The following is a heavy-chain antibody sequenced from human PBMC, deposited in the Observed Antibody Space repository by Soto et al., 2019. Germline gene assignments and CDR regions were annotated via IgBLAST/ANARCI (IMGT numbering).Heavy chain of an antibody. J-gene: IGHJ4*02. CDR1: GGSITSYY. CDR3: ARAGSGYSFDH. D-gene: IGHD3-22*01. Sequence: PSETLSLTCTVSGGSITSYYCTWIRQPPGKGLEWIGYIDYSGSTNYSPSLKSRITMSVNTSKNQFSLKLSSVTAADTAVYYCARAGSGYSFDHWGQGALVTVSS. V-gene: IGHV4-59*01. CDR2: IDYSGST.